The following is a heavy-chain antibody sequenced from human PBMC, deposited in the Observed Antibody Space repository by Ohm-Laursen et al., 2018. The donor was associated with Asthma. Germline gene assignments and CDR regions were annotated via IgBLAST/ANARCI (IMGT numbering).Heavy chain of an antibody. D-gene: IGHD3-10*01. J-gene: IGHJ4*02. CDR2: IHYSGST. Sequence: TWIRQHPGKGLEWIGNIHYSGSTIYNPSLESRLTISVDTSKNQFSLNLSSVTAADTALYYCARDGRLRGSFDYWGQGTLVTVSS. CDR3: ARDGRLRGSFDY. V-gene: IGHV4-31*02.